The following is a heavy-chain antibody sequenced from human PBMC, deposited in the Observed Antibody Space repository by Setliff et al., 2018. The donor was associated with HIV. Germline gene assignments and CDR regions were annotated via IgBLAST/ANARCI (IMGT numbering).Heavy chain of an antibody. CDR2: IKSKEDGGTR. Sequence: GGSLRLSCAASGLTFSDTWMTWVRQAPGKGLEWVGRIKSKEDGGTREYAAPVKGRFIISRDNSKDTLYLQMNSLKTEDTAVYYCTTGTRLVDWGQGALVTVSS. D-gene: IGHD2-21*01. J-gene: IGHJ4*02. V-gene: IGHV3-15*01. CDR3: TTGTRLVD. CDR1: GLTFSDTW.